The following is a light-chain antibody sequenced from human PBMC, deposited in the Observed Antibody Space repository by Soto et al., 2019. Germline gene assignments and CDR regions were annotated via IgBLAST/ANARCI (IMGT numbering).Light chain of an antibody. CDR2: DAS. V-gene: IGKV3-11*01. J-gene: IGKJ4*01. CDR1: QSVSSY. CDR3: QQRRNWPLT. Sequence: EIVLTQSPATLSLSPGERATLSCRASQSVSSYLAWYQQKPGQAPRLLIYDASNRATGIPARFSGSGSGTDFPLTISSLEPEDSAVYYCQQRRNWPLTFGGGTKVEIK.